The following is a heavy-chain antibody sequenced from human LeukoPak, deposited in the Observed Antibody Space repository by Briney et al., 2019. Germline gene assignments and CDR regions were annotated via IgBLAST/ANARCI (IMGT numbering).Heavy chain of an antibody. CDR2: INYSGNT. D-gene: IGHD2-2*01. V-gene: IGHV4-59*01. CDR1: GGSISNYY. Sequence: SSETLSLTCTVSGGSISNYYWSWIRQPPGKGLEWIGYINYSGNTNYNPSLKSRVTVSVDTSKNQYSLKLSSVTAADTAVYYCARWVCSTTSCFYFDYWGQGTLVVVSS. J-gene: IGHJ4*02. CDR3: ARWVCSTTSCFYFDY.